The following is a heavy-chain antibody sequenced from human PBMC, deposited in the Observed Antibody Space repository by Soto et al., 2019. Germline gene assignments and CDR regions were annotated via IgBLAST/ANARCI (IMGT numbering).Heavy chain of an antibody. V-gene: IGHV3-72*01. CDR1: GFSVSDHF. J-gene: IGHJ4*02. CDR3: ASSIRQMLTD. Sequence: EVQLVESGGGLVQSGGSLRLPCTASGFSVSDHFMDWVRQTPGKGLEWLGQITNRATGDTTFYAASVKGRFTVSKDESRNSLYLQMNSLKTEDTAVYYCASSIRQMLTDWGQGTLVAVAS. D-gene: IGHD1-20*01. CDR2: ITNRATGDTT.